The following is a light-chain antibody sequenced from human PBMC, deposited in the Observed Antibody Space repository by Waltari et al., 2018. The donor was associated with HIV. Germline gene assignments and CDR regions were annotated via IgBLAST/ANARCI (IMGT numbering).Light chain of an antibody. Sequence: DIVMTQSPLLLPVTAAGPAYISCRSSQSLLHTNGYTYLDWYVQKPGQSPQLLIYLASNRASGVPERFSGSGSDTNFTLRIGKVAAEDVGIYYCMQPLHTPWTFGRGTKVEL. J-gene: IGKJ1*01. CDR2: LAS. V-gene: IGKV2-28*01. CDR1: QSLLHTNGYTY. CDR3: MQPLHTPWT.